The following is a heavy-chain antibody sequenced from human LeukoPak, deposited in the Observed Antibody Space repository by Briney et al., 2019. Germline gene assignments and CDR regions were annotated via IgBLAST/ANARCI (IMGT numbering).Heavy chain of an antibody. J-gene: IGHJ4*02. CDR2: INHGGST. D-gene: IGHD2-15*01. Sequence: SETLSLTCAVYGGSFSGYYWSWIRQPPGKGLEWIGEINHGGSTNYNPSLKSRVTISVDTSKNQFSLKLSSVTAADTAVYYCARQYPPIGYRAWYHDYYFDYWGQGTLVTVSS. CDR1: GGSFSGYY. CDR3: ARQYPPIGYRAWYHDYYFDY. V-gene: IGHV4-34*01.